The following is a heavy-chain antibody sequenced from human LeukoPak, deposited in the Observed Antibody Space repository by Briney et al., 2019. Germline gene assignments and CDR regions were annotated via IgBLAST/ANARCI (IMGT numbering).Heavy chain of an antibody. CDR3: ARVSEDWCSSNSCPPAY. D-gene: IGHD2-2*01. J-gene: IGHJ4*02. Sequence: GASVKVSCKPSGGTFSRYVISWVRQAPGQGLQWMGWINPNSGGANFAQKFQDRVTLTRDASIRTAYMELIGLTSEDTAVYYCARVSEDWCSSNSCPPAYWGQGTLVTVSS. V-gene: IGHV1-2*02. CDR1: GGTFSRYV. CDR2: INPNSGGA.